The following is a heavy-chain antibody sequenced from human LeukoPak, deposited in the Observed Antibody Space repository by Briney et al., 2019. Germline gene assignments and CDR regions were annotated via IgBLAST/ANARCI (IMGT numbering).Heavy chain of an antibody. Sequence: ASVKVSCKASGYTFSSYGISWVRQAPGQGLEWVGWISAYNGNTNYAQKLQSRVTMTTDTSTSTAYMELRSLRSDDTAVYYCARELKGDYCSSTSCYTGNWFDPWGQGTLVTVSS. J-gene: IGHJ5*02. CDR2: ISAYNGNT. CDR3: ARELKGDYCSSTSCYTGNWFDP. V-gene: IGHV1-18*01. D-gene: IGHD2-2*02. CDR1: GYTFSSYG.